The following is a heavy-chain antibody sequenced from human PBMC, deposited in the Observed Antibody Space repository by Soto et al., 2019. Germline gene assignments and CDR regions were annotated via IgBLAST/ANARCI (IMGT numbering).Heavy chain of an antibody. J-gene: IGHJ3*02. V-gene: IGHV4-4*02. CDR3: ARELNYDILTGYYNSLDDAFDI. Sequence: SETLSLTCAVSGGSISSSNWWSWVRQPPGKGLEWIGEIYHSGSTNYNPSLKSRVTISVDKSKNQFSLKLSSVTAADTAVYYCARELNYDILTGYYNSLDDAFDIWGQGTMVTVSS. D-gene: IGHD3-9*01. CDR2: IYHSGST. CDR1: GGSISSSNW.